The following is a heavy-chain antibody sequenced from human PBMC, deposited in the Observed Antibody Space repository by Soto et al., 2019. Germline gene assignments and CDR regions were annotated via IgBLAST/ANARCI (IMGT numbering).Heavy chain of an antibody. V-gene: IGHV1-69*13. D-gene: IGHD3-22*01. CDR3: ARDPVSPNYYDSSGYNYFDY. Sequence: SVKVSCKASGGTFSSYAISWVRQAPGQGLEWMGGIIPIFGTANYAQKFQGRVTITADESTSTAYMELSSLRSEDTAVYYCARDPVSPNYYDSSGYNYFDYWGQGTLVTVSS. CDR2: IIPIFGTA. CDR1: GGTFSSYA. J-gene: IGHJ4*02.